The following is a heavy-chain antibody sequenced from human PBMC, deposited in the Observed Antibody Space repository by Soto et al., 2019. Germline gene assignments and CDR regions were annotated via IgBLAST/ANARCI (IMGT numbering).Heavy chain of an antibody. CDR2: IHAASGNT. V-gene: IGHV1-3*01. J-gene: IGHJ4*02. CDR3: AIKGDYNTASYYDVFGH. D-gene: IGHD1-26*01. Sequence: ASVKVSCKASGYTFTNYAVHWVRLAPGQRLEWMGWIHAASGNTKYSQKFQDRVTMSRDTSASTAYMEVKSLTSEDTAVYYCAIKGDYNTASYYDVFGHWGQGTQVTVSS. CDR1: GYTFTNYA.